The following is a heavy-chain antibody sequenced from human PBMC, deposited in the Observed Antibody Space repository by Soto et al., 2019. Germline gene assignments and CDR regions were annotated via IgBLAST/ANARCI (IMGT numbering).Heavy chain of an antibody. CDR1: GFTFSSYA. V-gene: IGHV3-23*01. CDR3: AKCDPSRHYYFCYGMDV. J-gene: IGHJ6*02. Sequence: EVQLLESGGDLVQSGGSLRLSCAASGFTFSSYAMSWVRQAPGKGLEWVSGINNSGGTTYYADSVKGRFTISRDNSKNTLYLQMKSLRAEDTAVYYCAKCDPSRHYYFCYGMDVWGQGTTVTVSS. CDR2: INNSGGTT.